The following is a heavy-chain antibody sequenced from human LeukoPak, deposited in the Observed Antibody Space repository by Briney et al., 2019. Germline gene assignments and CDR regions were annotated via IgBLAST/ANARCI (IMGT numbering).Heavy chain of an antibody. V-gene: IGHV4-39*01. CDR2: IYYSGST. J-gene: IGHJ6*03. CDR3: GGSPKYYYYYYMDV. D-gene: IGHD2-15*01. CDR1: GGPISSSSYY. Sequence: SETLSLTCTVSGGPISSSSYYWGWIRQPPGKGLEWIGSIYYSGSTYYNPSLKSRVTISVDTSKNQFSLKLSSVTAADTAVYYCGGSPKYYYYYYMDVWGKGTTVTVSS.